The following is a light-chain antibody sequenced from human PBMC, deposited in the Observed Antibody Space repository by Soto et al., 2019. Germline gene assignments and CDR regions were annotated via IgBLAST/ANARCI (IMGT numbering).Light chain of an antibody. J-gene: IGKJ2*01. V-gene: IGKV3-15*01. CDR2: GAS. CDR3: QQCNDWPHT. Sequence: EIVMTQSPATLSVSPGERATLSCRASQSVSSNLAWYQQKPGQAPRLLIYGASTRDTGIPARFSGRGSGTEFTLTSSSLQSEDCAVYYCQQCNDWPHTFGQGTQLEIK. CDR1: QSVSSN.